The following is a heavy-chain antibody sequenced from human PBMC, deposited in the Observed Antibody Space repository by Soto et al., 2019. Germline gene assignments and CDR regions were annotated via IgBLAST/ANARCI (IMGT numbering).Heavy chain of an antibody. CDR3: ARDLSWGSNWYYYMDV. V-gene: IGHV3-48*01. D-gene: IGHD7-27*01. CDR1: GFILSDCA. CDR2: ISSSSSVI. J-gene: IGHJ6*03. Sequence: EVQLVESGGGFVQPGGSLRLSCATSGFILSDCAMNWVRQAPGKGLDWVSYISSSSSVIDYADSVKGRFTVSRDNARNSLDLQMNSLRAEDTAVYYCARDLSWGSNWYYYMDVWGKGTTVTVSS.